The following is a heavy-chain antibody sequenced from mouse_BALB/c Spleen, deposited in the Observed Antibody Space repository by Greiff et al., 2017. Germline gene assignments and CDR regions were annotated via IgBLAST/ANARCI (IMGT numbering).Heavy chain of an antibody. J-gene: IGHJ4*01. CDR2: IRNKANGYTT. Sequence: EVKLVESGGGLVQPGGSLRLSCATSGFTFTDYYMSWVRQPPGKALEWLGFIRNKANGYTTEYSASVKGRFTISRDNSQSILYLQMNTLRAEDSATYYCARDSDYGNYGYYAMDYWGQGTSVTVSS. V-gene: IGHV7-3*02. CDR3: ARDSDYGNYGYYAMDY. CDR1: GFTFTDYY. D-gene: IGHD2-1*01.